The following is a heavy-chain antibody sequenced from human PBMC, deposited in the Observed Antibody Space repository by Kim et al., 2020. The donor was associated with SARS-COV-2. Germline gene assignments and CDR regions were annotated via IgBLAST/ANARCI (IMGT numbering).Heavy chain of an antibody. V-gene: IGHV3-23*01. Sequence: GGSLRLSCTASGFTFSSYAMSWVRQAPGKGLEWVSAISDGGTRTYYADSVKGRFTISRDNSKNTLYLQMTGLRAEDTAMYYCARNDYFNSGSSYYYGMDVWGQGTTVTVSS. J-gene: IGHJ6*02. CDR1: GFTFSSYA. D-gene: IGHD3-10*01. CDR2: ISDGGTRT. CDR3: ARNDYFNSGSSYYYGMDV.